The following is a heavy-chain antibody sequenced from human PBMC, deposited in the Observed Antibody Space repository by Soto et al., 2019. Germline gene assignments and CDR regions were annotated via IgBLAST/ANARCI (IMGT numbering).Heavy chain of an antibody. CDR2: LFYCGRT. CDR1: GGSISSYY. Sequence: QVQLQESGPGLVKPSETLSLTCTVSGGSISSYYWNWIRQPPGKGLEWIGYLFYCGRTNYTPSLKSRFTVSVDTSKNHVCLKLNSVTAADTAVYYCARDGNWKGYYGMDVWGQGTTVPVAS. V-gene: IGHV4-59*01. CDR3: ARDGNWKGYYGMDV. J-gene: IGHJ6*02. D-gene: IGHD1-1*01.